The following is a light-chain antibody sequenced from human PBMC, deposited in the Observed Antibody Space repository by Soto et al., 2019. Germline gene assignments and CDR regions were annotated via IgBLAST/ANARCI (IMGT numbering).Light chain of an antibody. CDR2: GAS. Sequence: EIVLTQSPGTLSLSPGERATLSCRASERVSSSYLAWYQQKPGQAPRLLIYGASSRATGIPDRFSGSGSGTDFTLAINRLEPEDFAVYYCQQYGSLSWTFGQGTRVEIK. CDR1: ERVSSSY. J-gene: IGKJ1*01. V-gene: IGKV3-20*01. CDR3: QQYGSLSWT.